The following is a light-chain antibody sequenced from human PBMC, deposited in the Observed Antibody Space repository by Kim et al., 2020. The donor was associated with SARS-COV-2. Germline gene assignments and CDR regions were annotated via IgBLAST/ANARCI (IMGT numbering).Light chain of an antibody. CDR2: ANS. J-gene: IGLJ3*02. CDR1: SSNIGAGFD. V-gene: IGLV1-40*01. Sequence: QSVLTQPPSVSGAPGQRVTISCTGSSSNIGAGFDVHWYQQLPGTAPKLLIYANSNRPSGVPDRFSGSKSGTSASLAITGLQAEDEADYYCQSYDSSLSALFGGGTQLTV. CDR3: QSYDSSLSAL.